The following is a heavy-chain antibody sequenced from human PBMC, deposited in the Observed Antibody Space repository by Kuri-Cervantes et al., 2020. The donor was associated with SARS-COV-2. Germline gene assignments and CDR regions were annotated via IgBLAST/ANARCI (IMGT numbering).Heavy chain of an antibody. Sequence: SETLSPTCTVSGGSISSYYWNWIRQPPGKGLEWLGFVNDSGSTNYNPSLKSRVTISVDTSKNQFSLKLTSVTAEDTAVYYCARDAVERYDFWSGSGKDSYYMDVWGKGTTVTVSS. CDR2: VNDSGST. CDR1: GGSISSYY. J-gene: IGHJ6*03. V-gene: IGHV4-59*12. CDR3: ARDAVERYDFWSGSGKDSYYMDV. D-gene: IGHD3-3*01.